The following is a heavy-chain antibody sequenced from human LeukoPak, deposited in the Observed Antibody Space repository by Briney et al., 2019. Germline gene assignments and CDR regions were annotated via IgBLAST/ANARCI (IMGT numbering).Heavy chain of an antibody. CDR1: GYTFTGYY. Sequence: ASAKVSCKASGYTFTGYYMHWVRQAPGQGLEWMGWINPNSGGTNYAQKFQGRVTMTRDTSISTAYMELSRLRSDDTAVYYCARSGRVGAARFDYWGQGTLVTVSS. J-gene: IGHJ4*02. V-gene: IGHV1-2*02. CDR2: INPNSGGT. CDR3: ARSGRVGAARFDY. D-gene: IGHD2-15*01.